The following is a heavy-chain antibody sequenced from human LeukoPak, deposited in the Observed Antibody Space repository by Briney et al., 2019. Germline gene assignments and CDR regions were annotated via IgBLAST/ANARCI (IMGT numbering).Heavy chain of an antibody. CDR3: ARLAAAGLVRGIDY. CDR2: IWYDGSNK. D-gene: IGHD6-13*01. CDR1: GFTFSSYG. V-gene: IGHV3-33*01. J-gene: IGHJ4*02. Sequence: GGSLRLSCAASGFTFSSYGMHWVRQAPGKGLEWVAVIWYDGSNKYYADSVKGRFTISRDNSKNTLYLQMNSLRAEDTAVYYCARLAAAGLVRGIDYWGQGTLVTASS.